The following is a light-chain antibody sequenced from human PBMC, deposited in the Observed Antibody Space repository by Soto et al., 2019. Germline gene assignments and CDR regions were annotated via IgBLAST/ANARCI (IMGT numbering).Light chain of an antibody. Sequence: DIHMTQSPSTLSASVGDRVTITCRASQSVSYWLAWYQQKPGKAPKLLIHDASTLEIGVPSRFRGGGSGQEFTLTISGLQPDDFATYYCQQYGFSFGPGTKVEMK. CDR2: DAS. V-gene: IGKV1-5*01. CDR3: QQYGFS. CDR1: QSVSYW. J-gene: IGKJ3*01.